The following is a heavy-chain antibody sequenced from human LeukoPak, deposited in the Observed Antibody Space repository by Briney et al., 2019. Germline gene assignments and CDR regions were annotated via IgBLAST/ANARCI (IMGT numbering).Heavy chain of an antibody. D-gene: IGHD1-7*01. J-gene: IGHJ3*02. Sequence: GESLQISCKGSGYTFSSNWIGWVRQMPGKGLEWMGIIYPGDSDTRYSPSFQGQVTISADKSSSTAYLQWSSLTASDTAMYYCARHRVGNYSQNHAFDIWGQGTMVTVSS. CDR3: ARHRVGNYSQNHAFDI. CDR1: GYTFSSNW. V-gene: IGHV5-51*01. CDR2: IYPGDSDT.